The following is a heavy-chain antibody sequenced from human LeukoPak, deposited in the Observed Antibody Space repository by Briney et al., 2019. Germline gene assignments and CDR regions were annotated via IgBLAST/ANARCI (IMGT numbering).Heavy chain of an antibody. J-gene: IGHJ3*02. D-gene: IGHD2-15*01. CDR1: GFTFSIYW. V-gene: IGHV3-7*01. CDR2: MKGDGSVK. Sequence: QTGGSLRLSCAASGFTFSIYWMSWVRQAPGKGLEWVASMKGDGSVKHFLDSVESRFTISRDNAKNSLYLQMNSLRAEDTAVYYCARWDAYCSGGRCYSGDFAFDIWGQGTMVTVSS. CDR3: ARWDAYCSGGRCYSGDFAFDI.